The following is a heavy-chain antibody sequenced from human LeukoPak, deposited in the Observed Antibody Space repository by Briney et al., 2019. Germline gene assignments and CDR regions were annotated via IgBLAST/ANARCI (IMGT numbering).Heavy chain of an antibody. D-gene: IGHD3-3*01. CDR3: ARVSKLRFLEWLTPGYYFDY. V-gene: IGHV4-39*07. CDR2: IYYSGST. CDR1: GGSLSSSSYY. Sequence: PSETLSLTCTVSGGSLSSSSYYWGWIRQPPGKGLEWIGSIYYSGSTYYNPSLKSRVTISVDTSKNRFSLKLSSVTAADTAVYYCARVSKLRFLEWLTPGYYFDYWGQGTLVTVSS. J-gene: IGHJ4*02.